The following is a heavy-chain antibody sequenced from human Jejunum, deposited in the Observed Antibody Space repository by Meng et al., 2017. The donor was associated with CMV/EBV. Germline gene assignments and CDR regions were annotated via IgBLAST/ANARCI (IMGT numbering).Heavy chain of an antibody. V-gene: IGHV1-18*01. CDR2: ISGYNGNT. Sequence: YTFFSYGINGVRQAPGQGLEWMGWISGYNGNTNYAQKFQDRLTMTTDTSTSTAYMDLRSLRSDDTAVYYCTRGAGNSWYRSLFDYWGQGTRVTVSS. J-gene: IGHJ4*02. CDR1: YTFFSYG. CDR3: TRGAGNSWYRSLFDY. D-gene: IGHD6-13*01.